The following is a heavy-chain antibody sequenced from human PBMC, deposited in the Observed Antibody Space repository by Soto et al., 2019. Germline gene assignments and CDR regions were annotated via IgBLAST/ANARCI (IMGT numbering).Heavy chain of an antibody. CDR1: EFTFSTYA. Sequence: EVQLSESGGGLVQPGGSLRVSCAASEFTFSTYAMSWVRQAPGKGLEWVSAIGGSADSAYYGDSVKGRFTISRDNSKNTVYLQMNSLRAEDTAVYYCSVHCSTSSCSYWGQGTLVTVSS. V-gene: IGHV3-23*01. J-gene: IGHJ4*02. CDR2: IGGSADSA. CDR3: SVHCSTSSCSY. D-gene: IGHD2-2*01.